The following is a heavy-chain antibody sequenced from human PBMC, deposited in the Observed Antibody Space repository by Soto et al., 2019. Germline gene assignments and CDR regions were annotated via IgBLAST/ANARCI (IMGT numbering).Heavy chain of an antibody. Sequence: SETLSLTCTVSGGSISSGGYYWSWIRQHPGKGLEWIGYIYYSGSTYYNPSLKSRVTISVDTSKNQFSLKLSSVTAADTAVYYCARAGYYDSSGYSEYYFDYWGQGTLVTVSS. CDR1: GGSISSGGYY. CDR2: IYYSGST. CDR3: ARAGYYDSSGYSEYYFDY. D-gene: IGHD3-22*01. V-gene: IGHV4-31*03. J-gene: IGHJ4*02.